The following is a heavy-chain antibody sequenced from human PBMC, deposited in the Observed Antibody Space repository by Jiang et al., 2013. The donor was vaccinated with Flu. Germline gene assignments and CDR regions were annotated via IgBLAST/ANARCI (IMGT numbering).Heavy chain of an antibody. CDR3: ARILGSNYFYGIDV. Sequence: GPGLVKPSQTLSLTCAVSGDSFTSGDSSWSWIRQPPGRGLEWMGYIFHSGRIYYNPSLKSRVTISLDRSKNQFSLKVTSVTAADAAVYYCARILGSNYFYGIDVWGQGTTVTVSS. CDR1: GDSFTSGDSS. J-gene: IGHJ6*02. D-gene: IGHD2-2*01. CDR2: IFHSGRI. V-gene: IGHV4-30-2*01.